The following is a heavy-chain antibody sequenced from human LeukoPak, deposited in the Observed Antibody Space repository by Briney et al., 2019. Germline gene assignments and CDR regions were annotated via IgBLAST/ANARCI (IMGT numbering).Heavy chain of an antibody. V-gene: IGHV3-21*01. CDR3: ARDRRLQLWSPAGFDY. J-gene: IGHJ4*02. CDR2: ISSSGVYI. Sequence: GGSLRLSCAASGLTFNMYTMNWLRQAPGKGLEWVSSISSSGVYIYYADSVKGRFTISRDNAKNSLYLQMNSLSADDTAAYYCARDRRLQLWSPAGFDYWGQGTLVTASS. CDR1: GLTFNMYT. D-gene: IGHD5-18*01.